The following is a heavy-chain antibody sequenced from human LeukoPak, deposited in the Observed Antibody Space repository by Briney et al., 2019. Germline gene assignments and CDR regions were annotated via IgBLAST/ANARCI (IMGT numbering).Heavy chain of an antibody. CDR1: GFTFSDYY. Sequence: GGSLRLSCAASGFTFSDYYMSWIRQAPGKGLGWVSYISSSGSTIYYADSVKGRFTISRDNAKNSLYLQLNSLRVEDTAVYYCKSGGAAPGSFDYWGQGTLVTVSP. CDR2: ISSSGSTI. D-gene: IGHD1-1*01. J-gene: IGHJ4*02. V-gene: IGHV3-11*04. CDR3: KSGGAAPGSFDY.